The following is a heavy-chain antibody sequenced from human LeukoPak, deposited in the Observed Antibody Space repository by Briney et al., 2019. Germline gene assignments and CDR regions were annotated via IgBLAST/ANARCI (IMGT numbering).Heavy chain of an antibody. V-gene: IGHV1-24*01. CDR3: ATVGAPAATNWFDP. J-gene: IGHJ5*02. CDR1: GYTLTELS. CDR2: FDPEDGET. D-gene: IGHD2-2*01. Sequence: ASVKVSCKVSGYTLTELSMHWVRQAPGKGLERMGGFDPEDGETIYAQKFQGRVTMTEDTSTDTAYMELSSLRSEDTAVYYCATVGAPAATNWFDPWGQGTLVTASS.